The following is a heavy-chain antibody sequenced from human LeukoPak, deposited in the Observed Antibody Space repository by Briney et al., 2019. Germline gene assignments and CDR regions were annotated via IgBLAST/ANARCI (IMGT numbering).Heavy chain of an antibody. Sequence: GGSLRLSCAAYGFTFSSYLMSWVRQAPGKGLEWVANIKQDGGEKYYVDSVKGRFTISRDNAKNSLYLQMNSLRAEDTAVYYCARELIVGATWHYYYYMDVWGKGNTVTVSS. CDR2: IKQDGGEK. CDR3: ARELIVGATWHYYYYMDV. J-gene: IGHJ6*03. V-gene: IGHV3-7*01. CDR1: GFTFSSYL. D-gene: IGHD1-26*01.